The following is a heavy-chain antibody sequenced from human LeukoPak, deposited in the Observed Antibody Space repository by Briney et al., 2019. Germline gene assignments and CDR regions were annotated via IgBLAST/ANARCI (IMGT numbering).Heavy chain of an antibody. J-gene: IGHJ4*02. D-gene: IGHD7-27*01. CDR1: GFTFDDYG. V-gene: IGHV3-23*01. Sequence: GGSLRLSCAASGFTFDDYGMSRVRQAPGKGLEWVSGITPDAGRTYYADSVKGRFTIYRDNSKNTVYLQMNSLGAEDTAVYYCVQDWAWGAFGYWGQGTLVTVSS. CDR3: VQDWAWGAFGY. CDR2: ITPDAGRT.